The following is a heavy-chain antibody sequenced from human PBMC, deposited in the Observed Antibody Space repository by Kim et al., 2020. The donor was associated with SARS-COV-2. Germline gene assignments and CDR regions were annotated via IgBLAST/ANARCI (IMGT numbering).Heavy chain of an antibody. V-gene: IGHV3-73*01. D-gene: IGHD6-25*01. CDR2: VGHKAHNYAT. J-gene: IGHJ4*02. CDR1: GFTFSGSP. Sequence: GGSLRLSCAASGFTFSGSPIHWVRQAAGKGLEWVGRVGHKAHNYATTYGASVEGRFTISRDDSKNTAYLQMNSLKTEDTAVYYCTSLITAWGQGTLVTVSS. CDR3: TSLITA.